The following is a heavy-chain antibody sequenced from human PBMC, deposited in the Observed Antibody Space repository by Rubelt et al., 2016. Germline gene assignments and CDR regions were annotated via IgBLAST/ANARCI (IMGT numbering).Heavy chain of an antibody. CDR1: GGSFSGSY. Sequence: QVQLQQWGARLLKPSEALSLTCAVFGGSFSGSYWTWIRQPPGKGLEWIGSVFYSGTTYYNASLKSRVTISVDTSKNQFSLKLSPVTAADTAVYYCARPRLPDYYTTFDYWGQGSLVTVSS. CDR2: VFYSGTT. J-gene: IGHJ4*02. CDR3: ARPRLPDYYTTFDY. V-gene: IGHV4-34*12. D-gene: IGHD3-9*01.